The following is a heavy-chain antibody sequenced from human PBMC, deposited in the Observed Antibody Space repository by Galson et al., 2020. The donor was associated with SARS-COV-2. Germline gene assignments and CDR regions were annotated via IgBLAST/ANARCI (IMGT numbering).Heavy chain of an antibody. Sequence: SETLSLTCTVSGGSISSSNWWSWVRQPPGKGLEWIGEIYHSGSTNYNPSLKSRVTISVDKSKNQFSLKLSSVTAADTAVYYCAREETDYDSSGPVYYYYYMDVWGKGTPVTVSS. D-gene: IGHD3-22*01. CDR1: GGSISSSNW. J-gene: IGHJ6*03. V-gene: IGHV4-4*02. CDR2: IYHSGST. CDR3: AREETDYDSSGPVYYYYYMDV.